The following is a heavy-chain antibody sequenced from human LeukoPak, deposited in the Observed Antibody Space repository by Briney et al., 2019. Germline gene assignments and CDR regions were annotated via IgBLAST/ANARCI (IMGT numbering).Heavy chain of an antibody. Sequence: GGSLRLSCAASGFTFSSYSMNWVRQAPGKGLEWVSSISSSSSYIYYPDSVKGRFTISRDNAKNSLYLQMNSLRAEDTAVYYCARDTDYWGQGTLVTVSS. CDR1: GFTFSSYS. CDR2: ISSSSSYI. CDR3: ARDTDY. V-gene: IGHV3-21*04. J-gene: IGHJ4*02.